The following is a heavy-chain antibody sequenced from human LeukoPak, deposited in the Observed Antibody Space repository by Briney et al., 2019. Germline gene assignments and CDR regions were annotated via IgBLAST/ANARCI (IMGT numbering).Heavy chain of an antibody. CDR2: ISYDGSNK. CDR1: GFTFSSYG. Sequence: GGSLRLSCAASGFTFSSYGMHWVRQAPGKGLEWVAVISYDGSNKYYADSVKGRFTISRDNSKNTLYLQMNSLRAEDTAVYYCAKDKYDYWGQGTLVTVSS. J-gene: IGHJ4*02. V-gene: IGHV3-30*18. CDR3: AKDKYDY.